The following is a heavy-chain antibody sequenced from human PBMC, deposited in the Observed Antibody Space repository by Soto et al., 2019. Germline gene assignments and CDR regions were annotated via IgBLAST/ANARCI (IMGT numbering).Heavy chain of an antibody. V-gene: IGHV1-18*01. D-gene: IGHD3-9*01. Sequence: ASVKVSCKASGYRFKSYGIGWGRQEAGGGGEGVGWIKGDNGDTKYEENLQGRLTLTTDTSTDTAYMELRNLRSDDTAFYYCARSRYYFDYWGHGTLVTVSS. CDR3: ARSRYYFDY. J-gene: IGHJ4*01. CDR1: GYRFKSYG. CDR2: IKGDNGDT.